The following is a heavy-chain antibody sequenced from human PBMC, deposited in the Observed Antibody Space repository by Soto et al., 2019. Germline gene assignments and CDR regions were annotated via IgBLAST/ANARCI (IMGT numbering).Heavy chain of an antibody. CDR2: IIPILGIA. CDR1: GGTFSSYT. J-gene: IGHJ5*02. Sequence: SVKVSCKASGGTFSSYTISWVRQAPGQGLEWMGRIIPILGIANYAQKFQGRVAITADKSTSTAYMELSSLRSEDTAVYYCARDHPQGDYYGPNWWFDPWGQGTLVTVSS. V-gene: IGHV1-69*02. CDR3: ARDHPQGDYYGPNWWFDP. D-gene: IGHD3-10*01.